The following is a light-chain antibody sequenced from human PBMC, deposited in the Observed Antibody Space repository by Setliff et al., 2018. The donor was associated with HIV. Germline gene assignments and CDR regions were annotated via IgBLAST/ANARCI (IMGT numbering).Light chain of an antibody. CDR3: CSDAGGDTWI. CDR2: DVT. Sequence: QSVLAQPASVSGSPGQSITISCTGSSSDIGDYESVSWYQQHPGEVPKLMIYDVTKRPSGVSNRFSASKSGNTASLTISGLQAEDEAHYCCSDAGGDTWIFGGGTKVTVL. J-gene: IGLJ2*01. V-gene: IGLV2-23*02. CDR1: SSDIGDYES.